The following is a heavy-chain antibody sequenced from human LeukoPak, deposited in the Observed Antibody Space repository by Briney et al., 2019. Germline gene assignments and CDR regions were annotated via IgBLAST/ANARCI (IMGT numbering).Heavy chain of an antibody. CDR1: GFTFSSYS. CDR3: ARDGMVRGVMGY. CDR2: ISSSSSYI. J-gene: IGHJ4*02. Sequence: GGSLRLSCAASGFTFSSYSMNWVRQAPGKGLEWVSSISSSSSYIYYADSVKGRFTISRDNAKNSLYLQMNSLRAEDTPVYYCARDGMVRGVMGYWGQGTLVTVSS. V-gene: IGHV3-21*01. D-gene: IGHD3-10*01.